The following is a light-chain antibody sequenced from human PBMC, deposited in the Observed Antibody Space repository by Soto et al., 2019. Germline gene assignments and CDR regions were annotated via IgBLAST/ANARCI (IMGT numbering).Light chain of an antibody. J-gene: IGKJ1*01. CDR3: QQRSNWPTT. CDR1: QSVSSSY. V-gene: IGKV3D-20*02. CDR2: DAS. Sequence: EVVLTQSPGTVSLSPVEIATLSFMASQSVSSSYLAWYQQKPGQVPRLLIYDASNRATGIPARFSGSGSGTDFALTINSLEPEDFAVYYCQQRSNWPTTFGQGTKVDIK.